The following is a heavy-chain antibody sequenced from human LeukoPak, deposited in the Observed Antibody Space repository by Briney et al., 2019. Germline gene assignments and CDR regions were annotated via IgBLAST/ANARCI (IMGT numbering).Heavy chain of an antibody. CDR1: GYTFTSYY. J-gene: IGHJ5*02. V-gene: IGHV1-46*01. Sequence: GASVKVSCKASGYTFTSYYMHWVRQAPGQGLEGMGIINPSGGSTSYAQKFQGRVTMTRDMSTSTVYMELSSLRSEDTAVYYCARASLVGATGNWFDPWGQGTLVTVSS. CDR2: INPSGGST. CDR3: ARASLVGATGNWFDP. D-gene: IGHD1-26*01.